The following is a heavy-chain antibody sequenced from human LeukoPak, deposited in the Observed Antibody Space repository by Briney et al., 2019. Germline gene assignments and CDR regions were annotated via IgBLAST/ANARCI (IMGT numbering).Heavy chain of an antibody. J-gene: IGHJ5*02. CDR3: ARDKTSFTIGHAFDP. Sequence: GGSLLLSCAASGFTFSGCSMNWVRQAPAKGLEWVSSISSSSSYIYYADSLKGRFTISRDNAKNSLYLQMNSLRAEDTAVYYCARDKTSFTIGHAFDPWGQGTLVTVSS. V-gene: IGHV3-21*01. CDR2: ISSSSSYI. CDR1: GFTFSGCS. D-gene: IGHD3-3*01.